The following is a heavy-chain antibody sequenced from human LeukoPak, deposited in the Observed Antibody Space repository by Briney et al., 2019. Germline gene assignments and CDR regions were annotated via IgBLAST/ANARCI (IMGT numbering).Heavy chain of an antibody. CDR1: RGSISSSSYY. Sequence: SETLSLTCTVSRGSISSSSYYWGWIRQPPGKGLDWIGTIYYDGSTYYNPSLKSRVTISIDRSRNQFSLKLSSVIATDTAVYYCARQWSSGSYGAEFDPWGQGTLVTVSS. D-gene: IGHD3-16*01. J-gene: IGHJ5*02. V-gene: IGHV4-39*01. CDR3: ARQWSSGSYGAEFDP. CDR2: IYYDGST.